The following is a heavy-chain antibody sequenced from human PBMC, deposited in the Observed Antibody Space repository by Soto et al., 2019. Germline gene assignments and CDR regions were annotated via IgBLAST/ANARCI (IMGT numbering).Heavy chain of an antibody. J-gene: IGHJ4*02. Sequence: SETLSLTCSVSGGSVRSGSYYWTWIRQPPGKGLEWIGYIYQSGTTNYNASLKSRVTISVDTSKNQFFLKLNSVTAADTAVYYCARDSSGRHDYWGQGTLVTVSS. CDR3: ARDSSGRHDY. CDR1: GGSVRSGSYY. V-gene: IGHV4-61*01. D-gene: IGHD3-22*01. CDR2: IYQSGTT.